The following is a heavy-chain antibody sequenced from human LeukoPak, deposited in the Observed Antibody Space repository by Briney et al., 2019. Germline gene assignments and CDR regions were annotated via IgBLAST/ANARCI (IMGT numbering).Heavy chain of an antibody. D-gene: IGHD3-9*01. V-gene: IGHV4-4*07. CDR3: ARDLWDYDILTGYYPDAFDI. Sequence: SETLSLTCTVSGGSISSYYWSWIRQPAGKGLEWIGRIYTSGSTNYNPSLKSRVTMSVDTSKNQFSLKLSSVTAADTAAYYCARDLWDYDILTGYYPDAFDIWGQGTMVTVSS. CDR2: IYTSGST. CDR1: GGSISSYY. J-gene: IGHJ3*02.